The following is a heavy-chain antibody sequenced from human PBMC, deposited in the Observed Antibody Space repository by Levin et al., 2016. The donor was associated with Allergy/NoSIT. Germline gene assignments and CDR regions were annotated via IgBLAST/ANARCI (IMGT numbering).Heavy chain of an antibody. CDR1: GGSVSSSRHF. CDR3: ARHRGVYGDLREFDS. Sequence: SETLSLTCTVSGGSVSSSRHFWGWVRQPPGKGLEWIGSMYYGGTTHHNPSLETRVTISVDTPKNQFSLNLTSVTAADTAVYYCARHRGVYGDLREFDSWGQGTLVTVSS. D-gene: IGHD4-17*01. J-gene: IGHJ4*02. CDR2: MYYGGTT. V-gene: IGHV4-39*01.